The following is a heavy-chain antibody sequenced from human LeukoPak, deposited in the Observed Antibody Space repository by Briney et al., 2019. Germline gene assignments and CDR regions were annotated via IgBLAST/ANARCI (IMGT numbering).Heavy chain of an antibody. CDR3: ARDNDKVVGH. D-gene: IGHD1-1*01. Sequence: ASVTASCKASGYTFTSNYIHWVRRAPGQGLEWMGMIYPRDGSTSYAQKFQGRVTVTRDTSTSTVHMELRSLEYDDTAIYYCARDNDKVVGHWGQGTLVTVSS. V-gene: IGHV1-46*01. J-gene: IGHJ4*01. CDR2: IYPRDGST. CDR1: GYTFTSNY.